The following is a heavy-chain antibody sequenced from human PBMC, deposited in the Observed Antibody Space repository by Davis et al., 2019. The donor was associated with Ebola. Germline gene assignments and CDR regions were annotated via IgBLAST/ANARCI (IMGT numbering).Heavy chain of an antibody. CDR2: ISGSGGST. CDR1: GFTFSSYG. V-gene: IGHV3-23*01. J-gene: IGHJ4*02. CDR3: ARDVVTAYGGQNY. Sequence: GESLKISCAASGFTFSSYGMHWVRQAPGKGLEWVSAISGSGGSTYYADSVKGRFTISRDNSKNTLYLQMNSLRAEDTGVYYCARDVVTAYGGQNYWGQGTLVTVSS. D-gene: IGHD4/OR15-4a*01.